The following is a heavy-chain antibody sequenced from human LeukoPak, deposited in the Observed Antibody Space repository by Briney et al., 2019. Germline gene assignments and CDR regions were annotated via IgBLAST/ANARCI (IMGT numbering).Heavy chain of an antibody. CDR3: ARERQNKDFWSGGDY. V-gene: IGHV3-53*01. Sequence: GGSLRLSCAASGFTVSNSYVSWVRQAPGKGLEWVSGIYSGGTTYYRDSVKGRFTISRDNSKNTLYLQMNSLRAEDTAVYYCARERQNKDFWSGGDYWGQGTLVTVSS. J-gene: IGHJ4*02. CDR1: GFTVSNSY. CDR2: IYSGGTT. D-gene: IGHD3-3*01.